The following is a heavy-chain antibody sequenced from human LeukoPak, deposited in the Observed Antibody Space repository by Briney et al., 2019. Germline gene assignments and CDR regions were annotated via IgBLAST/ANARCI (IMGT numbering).Heavy chain of an antibody. D-gene: IGHD1-26*01. CDR2: INAGNGNT. Sequence: ASVKVSCKASGYTFTSYAMHWVRQAPGQRLEWMGWINAGNGNTKYSQEFQGRVTITRDTSASTAHMELSSLRSEDMAVYYCAREGYGGSYYTTFDYWGQGTLVTVSS. CDR1: GYTFTSYA. CDR3: AREGYGGSYYTTFDY. V-gene: IGHV1-3*03. J-gene: IGHJ4*02.